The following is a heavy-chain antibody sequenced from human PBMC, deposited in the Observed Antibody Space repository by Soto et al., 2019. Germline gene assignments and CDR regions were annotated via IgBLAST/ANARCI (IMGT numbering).Heavy chain of an antibody. J-gene: IGHJ4*02. CDR2: ISGSDGKT. V-gene: IGHV3-23*01. D-gene: IGHD3-3*01. CDR1: GFSFGSYA. Sequence: XGSLRLSCAASGFSFGSYALSWVRQAPGKGLEWVSTISGSDGKTFYADSVKGRFSISRDTSQSTLYLQMNSLRADDTAMYYCARWSYLDYWGQGTRVTVSS. CDR3: ARWSYLDY.